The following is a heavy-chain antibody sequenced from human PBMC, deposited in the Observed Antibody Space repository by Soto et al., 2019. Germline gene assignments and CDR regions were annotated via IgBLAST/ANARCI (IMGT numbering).Heavy chain of an antibody. Sequence: GSLRLSCAASGFTVSSNYMSWVRQAPGKGLEWVSVIYSGGSTYYADSVKGRFTISRDNSKNTLYLQMNSLRAEDTAVYYCARVDVVMVAFDIWGQGTMVTVSS. CDR1: GFTVSSNY. V-gene: IGHV3-66*01. J-gene: IGHJ3*02. CDR3: ARVDVVMVAFDI. CDR2: IYSGGST. D-gene: IGHD3-22*01.